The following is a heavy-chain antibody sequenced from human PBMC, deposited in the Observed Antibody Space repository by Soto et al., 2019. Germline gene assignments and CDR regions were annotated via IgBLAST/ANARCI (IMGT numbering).Heavy chain of an antibody. V-gene: IGHV1-69*01. CDR1: GGTFSSYP. Sequence: QVQLVQSGAEVKKPGSSVKVSCEASGGTFSSYPINWVRQAPGQGLEWMGGIIPFFGTSNYAQKFQGRVTITADESTSTAYMELRSLRSEDTAVYYCARVRHVTNYGMAVWGQGTTVTVSS. J-gene: IGHJ6*02. D-gene: IGHD2-21*01. CDR2: IIPFFGTS. CDR3: ARVRHVTNYGMAV.